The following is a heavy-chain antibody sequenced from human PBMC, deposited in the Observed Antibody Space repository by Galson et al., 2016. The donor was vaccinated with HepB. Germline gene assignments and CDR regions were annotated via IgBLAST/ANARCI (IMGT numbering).Heavy chain of an antibody. V-gene: IGHV4-39*07. Sequence: SETLSLTCTVSGGSISSSDYYWGWIRQPPGKGLEWIGNIYYSGSSYYTPSLKSRVTISVDTSKNQFSLRLSFVTAADTAVYYCARDRGYCAGDCSYFDYWGQGTLVTVSS. CDR1: GGSISSSDYY. CDR3: ARDRGYCAGDCSYFDY. CDR2: IYYSGSS. J-gene: IGHJ4*02. D-gene: IGHD2-21*02.